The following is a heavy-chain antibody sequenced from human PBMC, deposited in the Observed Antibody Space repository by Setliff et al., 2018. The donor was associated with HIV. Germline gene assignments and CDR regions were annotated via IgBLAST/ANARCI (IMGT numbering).Heavy chain of an antibody. CDR2: ISWDGGST. V-gene: IGHV3-43D*04. Sequence: GGSLRLSCAASGFTFSSYAMSWVRQAPGKGLEWVSLISWDGGSTYYADSVKGRFTISRDNSKNSLYLQMNSLRAEDTALYYCAKDMDPYYGSGSQISPDYWGQGTLVTVSS. D-gene: IGHD3-10*01. CDR1: GFTFSSYA. J-gene: IGHJ4*02. CDR3: AKDMDPYYGSGSQISPDY.